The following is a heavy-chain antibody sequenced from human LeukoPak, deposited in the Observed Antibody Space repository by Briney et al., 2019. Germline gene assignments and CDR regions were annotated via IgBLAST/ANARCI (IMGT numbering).Heavy chain of an antibody. CDR3: ARGLTMSNSSGYYYTHDFDY. CDR2: XXXSGST. CDR1: XXXXXGXX. D-gene: IGHD3-22*01. J-gene: IGHJ4*02. Sequence: LXXTCAVYXXXXXGXXWSWXRXPXGXXLXXXXXXXXSGSTNYNPSLKSRVTISVDTSKSQFSLKLSSVTAADTAVYYCARGLTMSNSSGYYYTHDFDYWGQGTLVTVSS. V-gene: IGHV4-34*01.